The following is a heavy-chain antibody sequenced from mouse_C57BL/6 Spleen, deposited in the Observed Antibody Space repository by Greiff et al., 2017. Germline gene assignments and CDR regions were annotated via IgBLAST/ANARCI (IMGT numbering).Heavy chain of an antibody. CDR1: GYTFTDHT. J-gene: IGHJ1*03. CDR3: ARAIDGDYYGSSPPYFDV. CDR2: IYPRDGST. Sequence: QVQLQQSDAELVKPGASVKISCKVSGYTFTDHTIHWMKQRPEQGLEWIGYIYPRDGSTKYNEKFKGKATLTADKSSSTAYMQLNSLTSEDSAVYFCARAIDGDYYGSSPPYFDVWGTGTTVTVSS. D-gene: IGHD1-1*01. V-gene: IGHV1-78*01.